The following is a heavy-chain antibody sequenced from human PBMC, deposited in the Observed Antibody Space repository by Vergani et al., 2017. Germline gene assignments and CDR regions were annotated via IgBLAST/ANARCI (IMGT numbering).Heavy chain of an antibody. V-gene: IGHV1-2*04. D-gene: IGHD2-2*01. Sequence: QVQLVQSGAEVKKPGASVKVSCKASGYTFTGYYMHWVRQAPGQGLEWMGWINPNSGGTNYAQKFQGWVTMTRDTSISTAYMELSRLRSDDTAVYYCARDNRLYCSSTSCYGSPLSNWFDPWGQGTLVTVSS. CDR3: ARDNRLYCSSTSCYGSPLSNWFDP. J-gene: IGHJ5*02. CDR1: GYTFTGYY. CDR2: INPNSGGT.